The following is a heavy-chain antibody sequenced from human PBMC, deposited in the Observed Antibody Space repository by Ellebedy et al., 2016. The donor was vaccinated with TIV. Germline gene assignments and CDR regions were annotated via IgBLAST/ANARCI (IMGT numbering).Heavy chain of an antibody. CDR2: IYYSGST. J-gene: IGHJ6*02. CDR3: AGLWYNWNYSYYYGMDV. CDR1: GGSISPYY. D-gene: IGHD1-7*01. Sequence: MPSETLSPTCTVSGGSISPYYWSWIRQPPGKGLEWIGYIYYSGSTNYNPSLESRVTIELDTSKNQLSLKMSSVTAADTAVYYCAGLWYNWNYSYYYGMDVWGQGTTVTVSS. V-gene: IGHV4-59*08.